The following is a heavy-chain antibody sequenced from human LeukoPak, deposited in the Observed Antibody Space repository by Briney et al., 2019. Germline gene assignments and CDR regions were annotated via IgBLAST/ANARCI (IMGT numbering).Heavy chain of an antibody. CDR3: ARGRGSTSRPNWFDP. CDR2: INSDGSST. D-gene: IGHD2-2*01. CDR1: GFTFSSYW. J-gene: IGHJ5*02. V-gene: IGHV3-74*01. Sequence: GSLRLSCAASGFTFSSYWMHWVRQAPGKGLVWVSRINSDGSSTSYADSVKGRFTISRDNAKNTLYLQMNSLRAEDTAVYYCARGRGSTSRPNWFDPWGQGTLVTVSS.